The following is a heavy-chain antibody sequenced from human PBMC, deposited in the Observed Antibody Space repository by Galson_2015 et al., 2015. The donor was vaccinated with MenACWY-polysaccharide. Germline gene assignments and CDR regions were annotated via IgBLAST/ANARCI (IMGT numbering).Heavy chain of an antibody. J-gene: IGHJ4*02. D-gene: IGHD1-26*01. CDR2: ISSSSSYI. CDR3: ARDVKGPGSY. V-gene: IGHV3-21*01. CDR1: GVTFNSYH. Sequence: SLRLSCAASGVTFNSYHMNWVRQAPGKGLEWVSSISSSSSYIYYADSVKGRFTVSRDNAKNSLYLQMNSLRAEDTAVYYCARDVKGPGSYWGQGTLVTVSS.